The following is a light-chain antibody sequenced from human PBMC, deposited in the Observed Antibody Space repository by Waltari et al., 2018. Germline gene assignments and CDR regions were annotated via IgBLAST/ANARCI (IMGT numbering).Light chain of an antibody. CDR2: AAS. J-gene: IGKJ4*01. CDR3: QQLYSYST. V-gene: IGKV1-9*01. Sequence: DIQLTQSPSLLSASVGDRVTITCRASQGINNYLVWYQQKTGKAPSLLVSAASTLQRGVPSRFSGSGSGTEFTLTISSLQPEDSATYYCQQLYSYSTFGGGTKVEI. CDR1: QGINNY.